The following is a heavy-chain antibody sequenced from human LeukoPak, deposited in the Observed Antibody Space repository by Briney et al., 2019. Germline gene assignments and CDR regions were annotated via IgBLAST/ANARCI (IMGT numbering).Heavy chain of an antibody. Sequence: SETLSLTCTASGGSIGSSSYFWGWIRQPSGKGLEWIGSFSYRGSAFYNPSLESRVTVSRDTSTGQFSLKLRSVTAADTAVYYCARQVARSLISLRLVSLDSFDNWGQGTRVTVSS. CDR1: GGSIGSSSYF. V-gene: IGHV4-39*07. J-gene: IGHJ3*02. D-gene: IGHD3-10*01. CDR3: ARQVARSLISLRLVSLDSFDN. CDR2: FSYRGSA.